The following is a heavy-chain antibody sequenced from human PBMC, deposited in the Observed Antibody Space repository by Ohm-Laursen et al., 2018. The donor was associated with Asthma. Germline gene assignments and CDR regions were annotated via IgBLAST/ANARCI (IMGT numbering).Heavy chain of an antibody. V-gene: IGHV3-7*01. Sequence: SLRLSCSASGFIFSNYWMSWVRLAPGKGLEWVANINKNAGEKYYAGSVKGRFTISRDNAQKSLSLQMNSLRVEDTAVYYCARVRKDDSDYHYYGMDVWGQGTTVTVSS. CDR3: ARVRKDDSDYHYYGMDV. CDR1: GFIFSNYW. D-gene: IGHD4-11*01. CDR2: INKNAGEK. J-gene: IGHJ6*02.